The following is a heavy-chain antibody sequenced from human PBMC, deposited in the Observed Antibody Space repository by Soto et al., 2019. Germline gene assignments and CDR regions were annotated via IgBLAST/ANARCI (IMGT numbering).Heavy chain of an antibody. D-gene: IGHD5-18*01. CDR3: AGGRRYSYPECYFEC. CDR2: MNPNSGNT. J-gene: IGHJ4*02. V-gene: IGHV1-8*01. CDR1: GYTFTSYD. Sequence: ASVKVSCKASGYTFTSYDINWVRQATGQGLEWMGWMNPNSGNTGYAQKFQGRVTMTRNTSISTAYMELSSLNSEDTAVYYCAGGRRYSYPECYFECWGRGTLVTVAS.